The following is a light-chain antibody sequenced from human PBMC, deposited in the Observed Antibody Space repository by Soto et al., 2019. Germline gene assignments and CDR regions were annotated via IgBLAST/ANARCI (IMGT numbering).Light chain of an antibody. CDR2: DAS. CDR3: QQYDNLPLS. CDR1: QGITNY. Sequence: DIQMTQSPFSLSASIGDRVTITCQASQGITNYLNWYQQRPGKAPKVLISDASNLQTGVPSRFSGSGSGTHFSFTISSLQPEDVATYYCQQYDNLPLSFGGGTRVEIK. J-gene: IGKJ4*01. V-gene: IGKV1-33*01.